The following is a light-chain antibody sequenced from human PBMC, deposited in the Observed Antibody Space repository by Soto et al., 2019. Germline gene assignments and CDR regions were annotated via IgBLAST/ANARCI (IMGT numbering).Light chain of an antibody. V-gene: IGKV1-8*01. CDR1: QGISSY. J-gene: IGKJ1*01. CDR3: QQYGSSPTWT. Sequence: AIRMTQSPSSLSASTGDRVTITCRASQGISSYLAWYQQKPGKAPKLLIYAASTLQSGVPSRFSGSGSGTDFTLTISRLEPEDFAVYYCQQYGSSPTWTFGQGTKVDIK. CDR2: AAS.